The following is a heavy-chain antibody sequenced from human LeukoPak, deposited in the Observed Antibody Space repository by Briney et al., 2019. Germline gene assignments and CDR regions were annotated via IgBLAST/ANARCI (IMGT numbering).Heavy chain of an antibody. CDR1: GGSISSSSYY. CDR3: ARSSSWSLVDY. D-gene: IGHD6-6*01. Sequence: PSETLSLTCTVSGGSISSSSYYWGWIRQPPGKGLEWIGSIYYSGSTYYNPCLKSRVTISVDTSKNQFSLKLSSVTAADTAVYYCARSSSWSLVDYWGQGTLVTVSS. CDR2: IYYSGST. J-gene: IGHJ4*02. V-gene: IGHV4-39*01.